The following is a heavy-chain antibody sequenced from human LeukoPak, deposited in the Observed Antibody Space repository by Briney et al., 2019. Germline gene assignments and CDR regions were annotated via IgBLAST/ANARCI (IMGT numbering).Heavy chain of an antibody. V-gene: IGHV4-59*08. CDR2: IYYSGSI. D-gene: IGHD5/OR15-5a*01. CDR1: GGSISSYY. CDR3: AASDSSVYYFFDY. Sequence: PSETLSLTCTVSGGSISSYYWSWIRQPPGKGLEWIGYIYYSGSINYNPSLKSRVTISLDTSKNQFSLRLSSVTAADTAVYYCAASDSSVYYFFDYWGQGNLVTVSS. J-gene: IGHJ4*02.